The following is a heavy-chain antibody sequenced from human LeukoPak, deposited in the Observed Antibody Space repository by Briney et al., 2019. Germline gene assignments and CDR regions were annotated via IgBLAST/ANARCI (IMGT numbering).Heavy chain of an antibody. Sequence: SETLSLTCTVSGGAISSSSYYWGWIRQPPGKGLEWIGSMYYSGSTYNNPSLKSRVTISVDTSKNQFSLKLSSVTAADTAVYYCARQYYYDSSGYPAPPDYWGQGTLVTVSS. V-gene: IGHV4-39*07. CDR1: GGAISSSSYY. J-gene: IGHJ4*02. D-gene: IGHD3-22*01. CDR3: ARQYYYDSSGYPAPPDY. CDR2: MYYSGST.